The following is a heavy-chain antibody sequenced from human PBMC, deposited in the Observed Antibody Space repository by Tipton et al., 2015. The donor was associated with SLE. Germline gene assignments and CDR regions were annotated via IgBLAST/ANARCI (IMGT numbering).Heavy chain of an antibody. V-gene: IGHV4-4*02. CDR2: IYHSGTT. J-gene: IGHJ4*02. Sequence: TLSLTCAVSGGSINSYNWWTWVRQPPGKGLEWIGEIYHSGTTNYNPSLKRRITISLDKSNNHFSLRLSSVTAADTAVEYCASDPKYWGQGTLVIVTA. CDR1: GGSINSYNW. CDR3: ASDPKY.